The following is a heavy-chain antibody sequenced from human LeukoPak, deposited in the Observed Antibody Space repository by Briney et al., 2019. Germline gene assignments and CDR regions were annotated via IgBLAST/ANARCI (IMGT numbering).Heavy chain of an antibody. Sequence: GGSLRLSCATSGFTFSTFWMHWVRQAPGKGLVWVSRINHDGSSTNYADSVKGRFTISRDNAKNTLYLQMNSLRDEDTAVYYCARDSSSSWVWDWGQGTLVTVSS. CDR3: ARDSSSSWVWD. J-gene: IGHJ4*02. D-gene: IGHD6-13*01. CDR2: INHDGSST. V-gene: IGHV3-74*01. CDR1: GFTFSTFW.